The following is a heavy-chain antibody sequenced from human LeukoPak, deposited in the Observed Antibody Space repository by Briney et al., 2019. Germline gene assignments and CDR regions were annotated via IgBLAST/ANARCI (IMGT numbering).Heavy chain of an antibody. D-gene: IGHD3-10*01. CDR3: ARGPHYYGSGRPNYYYYGMDV. Sequence: SETLSLTCAVYGGSFSGYYWSWIRQPPGKGLEWIGEINHSGSTNYNPSLKSRVTISVDTSKNQFSLKLSSVTAADTAVYYCARGPHYYGSGRPNYYYYGMDVWGQGTTVTVSS. J-gene: IGHJ6*02. CDR2: INHSGST. CDR1: GGSFSGYY. V-gene: IGHV4-34*01.